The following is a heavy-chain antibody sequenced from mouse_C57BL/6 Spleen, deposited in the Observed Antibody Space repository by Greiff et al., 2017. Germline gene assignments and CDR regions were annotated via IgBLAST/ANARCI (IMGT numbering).Heavy chain of an antibody. CDR3: ARAFITTVVPMDY. CDR2: IHPGSGNT. D-gene: IGHD1-2*01. J-gene: IGHJ4*01. CDR1: GYTFTDYY. V-gene: IGHV1-76*01. Sequence: VQLQQSGAELVRPGASVKLSCKASGYTFTDYYINWVKQRPGQGLEWIGRIHPGSGNTYYNEKFKGKATLTAEKSSSTAYMQLSSLTSEDSAVYFCARAFITTVVPMDYWGQGTSVTVSS.